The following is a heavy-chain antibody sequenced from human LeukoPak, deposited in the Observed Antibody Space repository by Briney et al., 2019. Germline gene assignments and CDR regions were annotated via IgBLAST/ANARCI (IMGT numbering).Heavy chain of an antibody. CDR3: ARHSRGVAGTYYFDY. CDR1: GYSFTSYL. V-gene: IGHV5-51*01. Sequence: GESLKISCKGSGYSFTSYLIGWVRQMPGEGLEWMGIIYPGDSDTRYSPSFQGQVTISADKSISTAYLQWSSLKASDTAMYYCARHSRGVAGTYYFDYWGQGTLVTVSS. D-gene: IGHD6-19*01. CDR2: IYPGDSDT. J-gene: IGHJ4*02.